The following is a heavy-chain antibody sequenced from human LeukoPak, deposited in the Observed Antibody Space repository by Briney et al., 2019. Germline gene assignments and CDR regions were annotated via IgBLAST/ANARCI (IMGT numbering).Heavy chain of an antibody. D-gene: IGHD6-13*01. J-gene: IGHJ4*02. CDR1: GFTFSDSY. CDR2: ISSGGDTI. Sequence: PGGSLRLSCAASGFTFSDSYMSWIRQVPGKGLEWISYISSGGDTIYYADSVKGRFTISRDNSKNTLYLQMNSLRAEDTAVYYCAKALGEIAAAGSFDYWGQGTLVTVSS. V-gene: IGHV3-11*01. CDR3: AKALGEIAAAGSFDY.